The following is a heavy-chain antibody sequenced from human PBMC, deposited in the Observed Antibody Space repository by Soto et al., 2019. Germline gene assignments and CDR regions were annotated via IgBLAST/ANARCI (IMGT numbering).Heavy chain of an antibody. CDR2: IYPADSDT. V-gene: IGHV5-51*01. CDR1: GYTFTNYR. D-gene: IGHD6-13*01. CDR3: ARNRTTSRWSGMDV. J-gene: IGHJ6*02. Sequence: GESLKLSCKASGYTFTNYRIGWVRQMPGKGLEWMGLIYPADSDTTYSPSFQGQVSISADRSIRSAFLQWSSLKASDTAIYYCARNRTTSRWSGMDVWGPGTTVTVSS.